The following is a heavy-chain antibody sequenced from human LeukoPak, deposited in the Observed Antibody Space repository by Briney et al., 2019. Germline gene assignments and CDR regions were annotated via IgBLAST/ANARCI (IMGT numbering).Heavy chain of an antibody. CDR1: GFPVSSNY. Sequence: PGGSLRLSCAASGFPVSSNYMSWIRQAPGKALEWVSVIYSGGSTYYADSVKGRFTISRDNSKNTLYLQMNSLRAEDTAVYYCARHKPYSSGWYVLDYWGQGTLVTVSS. CDR3: ARHKPYSSGWYVLDY. J-gene: IGHJ4*02. D-gene: IGHD6-19*01. CDR2: IYSGGST. V-gene: IGHV3-53*01.